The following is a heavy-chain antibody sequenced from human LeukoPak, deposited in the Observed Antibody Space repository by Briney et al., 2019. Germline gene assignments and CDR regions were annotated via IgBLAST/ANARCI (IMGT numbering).Heavy chain of an antibody. CDR1: GGSISSYY. V-gene: IGHV4-59*01. CDR2: IYYSGST. CDR3: ARSRGGAFDI. D-gene: IGHD3-16*01. J-gene: IGHJ3*02. Sequence: SETLSLTCTVSGGSISSYYWSWIRQPPGKGLEWIGYIYYSGSTNYNPSLKSRVTISVDTSKNQFSLKLSSVTAADTAMYYCARSRGGAFDIWGQGTMVTVSS.